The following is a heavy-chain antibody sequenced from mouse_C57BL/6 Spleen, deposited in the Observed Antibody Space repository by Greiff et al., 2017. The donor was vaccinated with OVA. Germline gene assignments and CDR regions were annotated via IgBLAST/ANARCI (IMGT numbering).Heavy chain of an antibody. CDR2: ISNGGGST. J-gene: IGHJ1*03. CDR1: GFTFSDYY. Sequence: EVMLVESGGGLVQPGGSLKLSCAASGFTFSDYYMYWVRQTPEKRLEWVAYISNGGGSTYYPDTVKGRFTISRDNAKNTLYLQMSRLKSEDTAMYYGARRDYGSSYVGYFDVWGTGTTVTVSS. CDR3: ARRDYGSSYVGYFDV. D-gene: IGHD1-1*01. V-gene: IGHV5-12*01.